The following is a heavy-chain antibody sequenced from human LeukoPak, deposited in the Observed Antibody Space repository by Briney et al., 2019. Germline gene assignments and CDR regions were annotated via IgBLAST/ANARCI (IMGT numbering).Heavy chain of an antibody. Sequence: PGGSLRLSCAASGFTFSSYAMHWVRQAPGKGLEWVAVISYDGTNKYYADSVKGRFTISRDNSKNSLYLQMNSLRTEDTALYYCAKDGDYYDSSGYYAYYFDYWGQGTLVTVSS. CDR2: ISYDGTNK. D-gene: IGHD3-22*01. V-gene: IGHV3-30*04. CDR3: AKDGDYYDSSGYYAYYFDY. CDR1: GFTFSSYA. J-gene: IGHJ4*02.